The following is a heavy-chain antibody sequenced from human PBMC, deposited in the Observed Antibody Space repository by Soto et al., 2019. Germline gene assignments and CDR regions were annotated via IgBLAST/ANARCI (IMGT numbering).Heavy chain of an antibody. CDR3: ARGVGCSGGSCYWGVYYYYGMGV. CDR1: GFTFSSYS. Sequence: GGSLRLSCAASGFTFSSYSMNWVRQAPGKGLEWVSSISSSSSYIYYADSVKGRFTISRDNAKNSLYLQMNSLRAEDTAVYYCARGVGCSGGSCYWGVYYYYGMGVWGQGTTVTVSS. V-gene: IGHV3-21*01. CDR2: ISSSSSYI. D-gene: IGHD2-15*01. J-gene: IGHJ6*02.